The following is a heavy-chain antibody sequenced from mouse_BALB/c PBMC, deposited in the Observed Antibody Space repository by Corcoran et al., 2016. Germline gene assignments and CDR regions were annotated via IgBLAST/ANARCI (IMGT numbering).Heavy chain of an antibody. Sequence: QIQLVQSGPVLKKPGETVKISCKASGYTFTNYGMNWVKQAPGKGLKWMGWINTYTGEPTYADDFKGRFAFSLETSATTAYLQINNLKNEDTATYFCARSASWYFDVWGAGTTVTVSS. J-gene: IGHJ1*01. D-gene: IGHD1-2*01. CDR3: ARSASWYFDV. V-gene: IGHV9-3-1*01. CDR1: GYTFTNYG. CDR2: INTYTGEP.